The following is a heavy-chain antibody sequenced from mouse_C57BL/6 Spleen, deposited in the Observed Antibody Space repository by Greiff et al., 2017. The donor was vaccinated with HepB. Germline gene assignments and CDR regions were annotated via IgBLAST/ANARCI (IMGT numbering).Heavy chain of an antibody. Sequence: EVQLQQSGPELVKPGASVKISCKASGYTFTDYYMNWVKQSHGKSLEWIGDINPNNGGTSYNQKFKGKATLTVDKSSSTAYMELRSLTSEDSAVYYCARSRGSGRYFDVWGTGTTVTVSS. CDR1: GYTFTDYY. CDR2: INPNNGGT. D-gene: IGHD1-1*01. J-gene: IGHJ1*03. V-gene: IGHV1-26*01. CDR3: ARSRGSGRYFDV.